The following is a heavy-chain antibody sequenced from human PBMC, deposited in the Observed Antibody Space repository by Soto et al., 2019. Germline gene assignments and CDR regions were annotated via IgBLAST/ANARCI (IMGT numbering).Heavy chain of an antibody. CDR1: GGTFSRYS. D-gene: IGHD2-2*01. J-gene: IGHJ6*02. CDR2: IIPVFGIA. Sequence: QVQRVQSGAEVKKPGSSVKVSCKASGGTFSRYSFTWVRQAPGHGLEWMGRIIPVFGIASYAQKFQGRVTSTADKSTSTAYMELSSLRSEETAVYYCAREDRDRETGLVPAAIDGMDVWGQGTTVTVSS. V-gene: IGHV1-69*08. CDR3: AREDRDRETGLVPAAIDGMDV.